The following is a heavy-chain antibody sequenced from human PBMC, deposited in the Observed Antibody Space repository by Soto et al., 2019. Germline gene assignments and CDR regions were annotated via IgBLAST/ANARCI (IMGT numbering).Heavy chain of an antibody. J-gene: IGHJ3*02. CDR2: IYYSGST. CDR1: GGSISSSSYY. Sequence: SETLSLTCTVSGGSISSSSYYWGWIRQPPGKGLEWIGSIYYSGSTYYNPSLKSRATISVDTSKNQFSLKLSSVTAADTAVYYCVVPTVTTDAFDIWGQGTMVTVSS. CDR3: VVPTVTTDAFDI. V-gene: IGHV4-39*01. D-gene: IGHD4-17*01.